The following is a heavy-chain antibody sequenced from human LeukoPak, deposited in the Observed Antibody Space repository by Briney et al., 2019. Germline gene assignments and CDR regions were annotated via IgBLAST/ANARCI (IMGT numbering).Heavy chain of an antibody. CDR3: ARDALSSGWYRNWFDP. CDR1: GGTFSSYA. D-gene: IGHD6-13*01. V-gene: IGHV1-69*05. CDR2: IIPIFGTA. Sequence: SVKVSCKASGGTFSSYAISWVRQAPGQGLEWMGGIIPIFGTANYAQKFQGRVTITTDESTSTAYMELSSLRSEDTAVYYCARDALSSGWYRNWFDPWGQGTLVTVSS. J-gene: IGHJ5*02.